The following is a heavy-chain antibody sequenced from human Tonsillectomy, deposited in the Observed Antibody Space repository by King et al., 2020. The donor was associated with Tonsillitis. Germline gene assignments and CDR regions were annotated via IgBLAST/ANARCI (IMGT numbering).Heavy chain of an antibody. D-gene: IGHD3-16*01. V-gene: IGHV3-72*01. CDR2: VRDKIHSYTT. CDR1: GFIFSYHY. CDR3: AGVWFVKRRTPCYDALNL. Sequence: DVQLVESGGGLVQPGGSLRLSCAASGFIFSYHYMDWVRQAPGKGLEWVGRVRDKIHSYTTEYAASVKGRFTISRDDTENSLFLQMNSLKSGDTAVYYCAGVWFVKRRTPCYDALNLWGQGTMVTVSS. J-gene: IGHJ3*01.